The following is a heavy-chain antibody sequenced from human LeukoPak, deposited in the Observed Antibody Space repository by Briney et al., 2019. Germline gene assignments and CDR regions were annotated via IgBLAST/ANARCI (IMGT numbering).Heavy chain of an antibody. CDR3: ARERANDKWEDYFHYMDV. Sequence: GGSLRLSCAASGFAFSSYGMHWVRQAPGKGLEWVAVIWYDGSNKYYADSVKGRFTMSRDNAKKSLYLQMSSLRAEDTAVYYCARERANDKWEDYFHYMDVWGKGTTVTVSS. D-gene: IGHD1-1*01. CDR1: GFAFSSYG. CDR2: IWYDGSNK. J-gene: IGHJ6*03. V-gene: IGHV3-33*01.